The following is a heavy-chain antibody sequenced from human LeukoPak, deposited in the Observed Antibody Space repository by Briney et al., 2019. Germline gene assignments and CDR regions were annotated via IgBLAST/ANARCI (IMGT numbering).Heavy chain of an antibody. CDR1: GFTFSTYG. D-gene: IGHD6-13*01. V-gene: IGHV3-23*01. Sequence: GGSLRLSCAASGFTFSTYGMTWVRQAPGKGLEWVSSISGSGGSTYYADSVKGRVTVSRDNSKSTLFLQMNSLRAEDTAVYYCARGPLIAAAGTWWGQGTLVTVSS. CDR3: ARGPLIAAAGTW. CDR2: ISGSGGST. J-gene: IGHJ4*02.